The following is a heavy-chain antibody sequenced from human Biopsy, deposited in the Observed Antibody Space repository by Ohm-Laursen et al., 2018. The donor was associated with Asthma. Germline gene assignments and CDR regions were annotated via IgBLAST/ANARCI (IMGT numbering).Heavy chain of an antibody. D-gene: IGHD3-22*01. J-gene: IGHJ4*02. CDR1: GFALSRDY. CDR3: ARGDSSNWSHYYFDY. CDR2: IYSGGTS. V-gene: IGHV3-53*01. Sequence: SLRLSCSASGFALSRDYLFWVRQAPGKGLEWVSVIYSGGTSYTADSARGRFTISRDYSKNPLYLQMHSLGAEDTAVYYCARGDSSNWSHYYFDYWGQGTLVTVSS.